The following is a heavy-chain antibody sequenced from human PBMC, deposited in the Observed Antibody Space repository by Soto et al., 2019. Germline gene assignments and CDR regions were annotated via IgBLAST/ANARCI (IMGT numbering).Heavy chain of an antibody. J-gene: IGHJ4*02. CDR2: INHSGSA. V-gene: IGHV4-34*01. CDR1: GGSSSGYI. Sequence: SETLSLTCDVDGGSSSGYIWTWIRQTPGKGLQWIGQINHSGSANYNPSLKSRVTISVDTSKNQFSLKLSSVTAADTAVYYCARRWGSATDYWGQGTLVTVS. CDR3: ARRWGSATDY. D-gene: IGHD2-15*01.